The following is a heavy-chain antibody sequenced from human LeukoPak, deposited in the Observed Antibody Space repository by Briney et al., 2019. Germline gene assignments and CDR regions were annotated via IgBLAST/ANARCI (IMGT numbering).Heavy chain of an antibody. V-gene: IGHV3-11*04. CDR2: ISSSGSTI. CDR3: ARGITMVRGVPDAFDI. CDR1: GFTFSDYY. D-gene: IGHD3-10*01. J-gene: IGHJ3*02. Sequence: GGSLRLSCAASGFTFSDYYMSWIRQAPGKGLEWVSYISSSGSTIYYADSVKGRFTISRDNAKNSLYLQMNSLRAEDTAVYYCARGITMVRGVPDAFDIWGQGTMVTVSS.